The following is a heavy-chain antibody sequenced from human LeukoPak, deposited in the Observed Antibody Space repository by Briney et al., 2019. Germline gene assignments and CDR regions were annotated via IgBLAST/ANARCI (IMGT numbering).Heavy chain of an antibody. CDR2: ISSNSSYI. CDR3: ARGQGYYDSSGLERAVVGMDV. V-gene: IGHV3-21*01. CDR1: GFSFSSYA. J-gene: IGHJ6*02. D-gene: IGHD3-22*01. Sequence: PGGSLRLSCAASGFSFSSYAMNWVRQAPGKGLEWVSSISSNSSYIYYADSVKGRFTISRDNAKNSLYLQMNSLRAEDTAVYYCARGQGYYDSSGLERAVVGMDVWGQGTTVTVSS.